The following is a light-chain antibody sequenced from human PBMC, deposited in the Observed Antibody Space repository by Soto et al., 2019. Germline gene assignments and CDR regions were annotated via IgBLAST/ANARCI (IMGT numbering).Light chain of an antibody. CDR2: GAS. Sequence: ERLFTHSPRTPYSPPGDTATLSCRPSQSVSSRYLGWYQQRPVQAPRLLIYGASSRATGIPDRFSGSGSGTDFTLTSSRREPEDFAVYSCHQYGTAPLTCVGGTRWIT. V-gene: IGKV3-20*01. J-gene: IGKJ4*01. CDR3: HQYGTAPLT. CDR1: QSVSSRY.